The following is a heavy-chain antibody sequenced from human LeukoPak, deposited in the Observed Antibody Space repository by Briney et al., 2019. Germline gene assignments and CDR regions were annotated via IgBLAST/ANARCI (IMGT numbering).Heavy chain of an antibody. D-gene: IGHD3-22*01. CDR3: ARVIKSGYYSRWFDP. Sequence: PSETLSLTCTVSGGSISSSSYYWGWIRQPPGKGLEWIGSIYYSGSTYYNPSLKSRVTISVDTSKNQFSLKLSSVTAADTAVYYCARVIKSGYYSRWFDPWGQGTLVTVSS. J-gene: IGHJ5*02. CDR2: IYYSGST. V-gene: IGHV4-39*01. CDR1: GGSISSSSYY.